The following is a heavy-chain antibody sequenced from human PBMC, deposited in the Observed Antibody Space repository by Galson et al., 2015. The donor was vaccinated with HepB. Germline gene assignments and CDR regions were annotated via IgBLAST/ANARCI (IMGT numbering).Heavy chain of an antibody. V-gene: IGHV1-3*01. CDR3: AREVRGGRAFVI. D-gene: IGHD1-26*01. CDR1: GYSFTNYA. J-gene: IGHJ3*02. CDR2: INAGNGNT. Sequence: SVKVSCKASGYSFTNYAFQWVRQAPGQRLEWMGWINAGNGNTKNSQILQGRVTITRDTSASTAYMELSSLRSEDTAVYYCAREVRGGRAFVIWGQGTMVTVSS.